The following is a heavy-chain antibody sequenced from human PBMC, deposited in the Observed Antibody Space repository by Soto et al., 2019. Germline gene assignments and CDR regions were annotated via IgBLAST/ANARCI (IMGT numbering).Heavy chain of an antibody. V-gene: IGHV3-74*01. CDR1: GFTFSRHW. D-gene: IGHD6-19*01. CDR3: AREIIAVMGQIRGFDP. CDR2: IDGEGSGI. Sequence: EVQLVESGGGLVQPGGSLRLSCAASGFTFSRHWMHWVRQAPGKGPVWVSRIDGEGSGIAYADSVEGRFTISRDNSRNTMYLQMNGLRVEDTAIYYCAREIIAVMGQIRGFDPWGQGTLVTVSS. J-gene: IGHJ5*02.